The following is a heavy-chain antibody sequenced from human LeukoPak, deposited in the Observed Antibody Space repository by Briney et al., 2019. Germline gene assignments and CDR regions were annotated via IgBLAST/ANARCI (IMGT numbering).Heavy chain of an antibody. CDR3: ARERGRGRDSPWFDY. CDR1: GFSVSKTY. D-gene: IGHD1-26*01. J-gene: IGHJ4*02. V-gene: IGHV3-53*01. Sequence: GGSLRLSCAASGFSVSKTYMNWVRQAPGKGPEWVSVIRSGGDTQYADSVKGRFTISRDNSKNTLDLQMTGLRAEDTAVYYCARERGRGRDSPWFDYWGQGTLVTVSS. CDR2: IRSGGDT.